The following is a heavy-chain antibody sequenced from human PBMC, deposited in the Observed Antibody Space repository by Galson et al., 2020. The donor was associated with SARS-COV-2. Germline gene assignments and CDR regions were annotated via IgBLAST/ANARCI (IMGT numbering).Heavy chain of an antibody. J-gene: IGHJ4*02. Sequence: KIGESLKISCKASGYSSNRDWIGWVRQMPGNGLEWMGIIYPGDSETRYSLSFQGQVTMSADKSTNTAYLQWSSLKASDTAMYYCARVRSGNYIYDYWGQGTLVTVSS. D-gene: IGHD1-26*01. CDR3: ARVRSGNYIYDY. CDR1: GYSSNRDW. V-gene: IGHV5-51*01. CDR2: IYPGDSET.